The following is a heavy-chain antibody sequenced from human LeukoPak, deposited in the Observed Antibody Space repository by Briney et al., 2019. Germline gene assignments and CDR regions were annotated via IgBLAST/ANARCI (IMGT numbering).Heavy chain of an antibody. Sequence: ASVKVSCKSSGYTFTNYYMHWVRQAPGQGLEWMGRIIPILGIANYAQKFQGRVTITADKSTSTAYMELSSLRSEDTAVYYCARALPYCSSTSCYSFDPWGQGTLVTVSS. D-gene: IGHD2-2*01. J-gene: IGHJ5*02. CDR2: IIPILGIA. CDR1: GYTFTNYY. V-gene: IGHV1-69*04. CDR3: ARALPYCSSTSCYSFDP.